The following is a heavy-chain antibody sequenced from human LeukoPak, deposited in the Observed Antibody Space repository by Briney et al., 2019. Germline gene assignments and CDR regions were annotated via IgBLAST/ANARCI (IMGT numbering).Heavy chain of an antibody. CDR2: IYYSGST. Sequence: SETLSLTCTVSGGSISSYYWSWIRQPPGKGLEWIGYIYYSGSTNYNPSPKSRVTISVDTSKNQFSLKLSSVTAADTAVYYCARDSRAAAGHFDYWGQGTLVTVSS. CDR3: ARDSRAAAGHFDY. V-gene: IGHV4-59*01. J-gene: IGHJ4*02. D-gene: IGHD6-13*01. CDR1: GGSISSYY.